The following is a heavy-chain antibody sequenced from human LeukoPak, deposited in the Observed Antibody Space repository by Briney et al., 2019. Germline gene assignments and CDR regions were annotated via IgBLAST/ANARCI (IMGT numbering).Heavy chain of an antibody. D-gene: IGHD4-17*01. Sequence: PGGSLRLSCAASGFTFSSYGMHWVRQAPGKGLEWVAYIQYDGSNEQYADSVKGRFSISRDSSKNILYLQMNSLRAEDTAVYYCAKESTVTPGNVNWFDTWGQGTLVTVSS. V-gene: IGHV3-30*02. J-gene: IGHJ5*02. CDR2: IQYDGSNE. CDR3: AKESTVTPGNVNWFDT. CDR1: GFTFSSYG.